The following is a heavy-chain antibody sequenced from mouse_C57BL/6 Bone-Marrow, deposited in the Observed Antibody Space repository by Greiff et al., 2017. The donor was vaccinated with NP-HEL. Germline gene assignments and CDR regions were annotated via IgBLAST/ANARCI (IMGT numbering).Heavy chain of an antibody. CDR1: GFTFGSYG. CDR2: ISSGGSYT. Sequence: DVHLVESGGDLVKPGGSLKLSCAASGFTFGSYGMSWVRQTPDKRLEWVATISSGGSYTYYPDSVKGRFTISRDNAKNTLYLQMSRLKSEDTAMYYVARHAYSNYGRSAWFAYGGQGTLVTVSA. CDR3: ARHAYSNYGRSAWFAY. J-gene: IGHJ3*01. V-gene: IGHV5-6*01. D-gene: IGHD2-5*01.